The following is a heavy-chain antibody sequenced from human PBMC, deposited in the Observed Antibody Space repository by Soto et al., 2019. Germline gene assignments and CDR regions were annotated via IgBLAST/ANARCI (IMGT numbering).Heavy chain of an antibody. CDR2: IYYSGTT. CDR3: ARYSYYSYGMDA. CDR1: GDSISSGYYY. V-gene: IGHV4-39*01. J-gene: IGHJ6*01. Sequence: PSETLSLTCTVSGDSISSGYYYWAWIRQPPGKGLEWIGIIYYSGTTYYNPSLKSRVTISADTSKNQFSLKLSSVTAADTAVYYCARYSYYSYGMDAWGQGTTLTVSS.